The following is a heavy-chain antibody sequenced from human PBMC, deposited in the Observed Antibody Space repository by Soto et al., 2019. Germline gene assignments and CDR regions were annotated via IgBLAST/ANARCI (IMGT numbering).Heavy chain of an antibody. Sequence: VASVKVSCKASGYTFTRDQIHWVRQAPGQGLEWMGMIDPSGGKTNYAQKFQGRVTMTRDTSTSTVYMELSSLRSEDTAVYYCARVRRSSGYYYGYWGQGTPVTVSS. CDR1: GYTFTRDQ. CDR3: ARVRRSSGYYYGY. J-gene: IGHJ4*02. D-gene: IGHD3-22*01. V-gene: IGHV1-46*01. CDR2: IDPSGGKT.